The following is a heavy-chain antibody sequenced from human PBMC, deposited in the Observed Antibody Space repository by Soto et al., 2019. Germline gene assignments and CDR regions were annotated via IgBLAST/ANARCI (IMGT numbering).Heavy chain of an antibody. CDR1: GYTFTSYY. D-gene: IGHD1-26*01. V-gene: IGHV1-46*01. CDR3: ARSRGNKWELLY. CDR2: INPSGGST. J-gene: IGHJ4*02. Sequence: QVQLVQSGAEVKKPGASVKVSCKASGYTFTSYYMHWVRQAPGQGLEWMGIINPSGGSTSYAQKFQGRDTMTRDTSTSTVYMELSSLRSEDTAVYYCARSRGNKWELLYWGQGTLVTVSS.